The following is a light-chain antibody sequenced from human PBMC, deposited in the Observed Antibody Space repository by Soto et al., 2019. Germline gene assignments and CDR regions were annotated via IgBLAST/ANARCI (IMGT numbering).Light chain of an antibody. CDR3: SSYAGSNNFV. CDR1: SSDVGGYNY. V-gene: IGLV2-8*01. J-gene: IGLJ2*01. Sequence: QSALTQPPSASGSPGQSVTISCTGTSSDVGGYNYVSWYQQHPGKAPKLMIYEVSKRPSGVPDRFSGSKSGNTASLTVSGLQAEDEADYYCSSYAGSNNFVFGGGTKLTLL. CDR2: EVS.